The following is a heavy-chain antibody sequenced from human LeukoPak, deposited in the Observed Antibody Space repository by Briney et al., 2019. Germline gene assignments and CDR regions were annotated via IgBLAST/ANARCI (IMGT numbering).Heavy chain of an antibody. D-gene: IGHD6-19*01. CDR2: ISYDGSNK. Sequence: GRSLSLSCAASGFTFSSYAMHWVRQAPGKGLEWVAVISYDGSNKYYADSVKGRFTISRDNSKNTLYLQMNSLRAEDTAVYYCAKVSWLGTLPSYHFDSWGQGTQVTVSS. CDR1: GFTFSSYA. J-gene: IGHJ4*02. CDR3: AKVSWLGTLPSYHFDS. V-gene: IGHV3-30*01.